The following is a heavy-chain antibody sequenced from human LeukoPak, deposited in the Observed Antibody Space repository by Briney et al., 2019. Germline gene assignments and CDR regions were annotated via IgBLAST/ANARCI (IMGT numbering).Heavy chain of an antibody. Sequence: PSETLSLTCTVSGGSIGSYYWSWIRQPPGKGLEWIGRIYTSGSTNYNPSLKSRVTMSVDTSKNQFSLKLSSVTAADTAVYYCARETSRGYYRQQPQYFDYWGQGTLVTVSS. J-gene: IGHJ4*02. CDR3: ARETSRGYYRQQPQYFDY. CDR1: GGSIGSYY. V-gene: IGHV4-4*07. D-gene: IGHD3-3*01. CDR2: IYTSGST.